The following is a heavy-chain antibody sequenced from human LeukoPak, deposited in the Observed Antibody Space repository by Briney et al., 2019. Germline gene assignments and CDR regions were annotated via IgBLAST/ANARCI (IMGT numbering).Heavy chain of an antibody. CDR1: GFSFTSYA. CDR2: LRGNDDT. J-gene: IGHJ4*02. Sequence: GGSLRLSCAASGFSFTSYAMSWVRQAPARGLEWVSSLRGNDDTFYADSVKGRFTLSRDHSRNTVYLQLNSLTVEDTAVYYCAKYLGSGTSFDDWGQGTLVTVSS. V-gene: IGHV3-23*01. D-gene: IGHD3-10*01. CDR3: AKYLGSGTSFDD.